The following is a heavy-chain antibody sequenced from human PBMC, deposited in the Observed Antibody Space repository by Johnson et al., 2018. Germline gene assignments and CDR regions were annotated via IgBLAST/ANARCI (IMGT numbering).Heavy chain of an antibody. CDR1: GFTFSSYA. CDR3: ARDRSNAFDI. CDR2: ISYDGSNK. Sequence: QVQLVESGGGVVQPGRSLRLSCAASGFTFSSYAMHWVRQAPGKGLEWVAVISYDGSNKYYADSVKGRFTISRDNSKNTLYLQRDSLRAGDRAVYYCARDRSNAFDIWGKGTMVTVSS. J-gene: IGHJ3*02. V-gene: IGHV3-30-3*01.